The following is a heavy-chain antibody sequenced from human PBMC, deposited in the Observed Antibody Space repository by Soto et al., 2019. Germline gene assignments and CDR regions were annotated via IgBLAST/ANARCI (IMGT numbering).Heavy chain of an antibody. V-gene: IGHV4-38-2*01. CDR2: MSHGGTP. Sequence: QLQLQESGPRLVKPAGALSLTCAVSGDSVSSPGDWGWVRQSPLKGLEWIGGMSHGGTPNYSPSLKSRVTFSVDTSKHPFSLDLHFVTDADTAVYFCGMSRGWSAVPSWGQGILVTVSS. CDR3: GMSRGWSAVPS. D-gene: IGHD6-19*01. CDR1: GDSVSSPGD. J-gene: IGHJ5*02.